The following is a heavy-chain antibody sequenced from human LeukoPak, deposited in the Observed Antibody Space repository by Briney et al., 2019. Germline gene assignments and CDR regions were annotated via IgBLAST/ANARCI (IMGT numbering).Heavy chain of an antibody. CDR3: ARICPWFDP. D-gene: IGHD2-15*01. CDR2: IYYSGST. J-gene: IGHJ5*02. V-gene: IGHV4-39*07. Sequence: GSLRLSCAASGFTFTNYWMSWVRQAPGKGLEWIGSIYYSGSTYYNPSLKSRVTISVDTSKNQFSLKLSSVTAADTAVYYCARICPWFDPWGQGTLVTVSS. CDR1: GFTFTNYW.